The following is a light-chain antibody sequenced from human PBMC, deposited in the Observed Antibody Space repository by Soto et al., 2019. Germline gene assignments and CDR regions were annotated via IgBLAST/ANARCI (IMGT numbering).Light chain of an antibody. J-gene: IGLJ2*01. CDR3: AAWDDSLTGHVV. CDR2: GNN. Sequence: QSVLTQPPSASGTPGQRVTISCSGSSSNIGSHTVNWYQQLPGTAPKLLIYGNNQRPSGVPDRFSGSKSGTSASLAISGLQSEDEADYYCAAWDDSLTGHVVFGGGTKVTVL. V-gene: IGLV1-44*01. CDR1: SSNIGSHT.